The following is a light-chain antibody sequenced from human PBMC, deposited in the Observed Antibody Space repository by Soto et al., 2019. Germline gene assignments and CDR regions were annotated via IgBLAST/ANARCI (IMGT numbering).Light chain of an antibody. CDR2: DAS. CDR1: QSISSW. J-gene: IGKJ1*01. Sequence: DIQMTQSPSTLAASVGDRVTITCRASQSISSWLAWYQQKPGKAPKLLIYDASSLEIGVPSRFSGSGSGTEFILTISSLQPDDFATYYCQQYNSFWTFGQGTKVEVK. CDR3: QQYNSFWT. V-gene: IGKV1-5*01.